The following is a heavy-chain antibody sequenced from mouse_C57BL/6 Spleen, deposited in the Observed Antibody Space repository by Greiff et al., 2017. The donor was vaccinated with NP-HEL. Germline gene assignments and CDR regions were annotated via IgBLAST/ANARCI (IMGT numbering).Heavy chain of an antibody. V-gene: IGHV5-9-1*02. CDR1: GFTFSSYA. J-gene: IGHJ4*01. Sequence: DVMLVESGEGLVKPGGSLKLSCAASGFTFSSYAMSWVRQTPEKRLEWVAYISSGGDYIYYADTVKGRFTISRDNARNTLYLQMSSLKSEDTAMYYCTRGGYDGYAMDYWGQGTSVTVSS. CDR3: TRGGYDGYAMDY. CDR2: ISSGGDYI. D-gene: IGHD2-3*01.